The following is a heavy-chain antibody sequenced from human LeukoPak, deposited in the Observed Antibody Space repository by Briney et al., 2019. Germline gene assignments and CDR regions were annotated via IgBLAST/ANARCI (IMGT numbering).Heavy chain of an antibody. Sequence: GSLRLSCAASGFTLSSYGMSWVRQAPGKGLEWVANIKQDESEKYYVDSVKGRFTISRDNAKNSLYLQMNSLRAEDTAVCYCARVEDYDILTGFDYWGQGTLVTVSS. CDR3: ARVEDYDILTGFDY. CDR1: GFTLSSYG. V-gene: IGHV3-7*01. D-gene: IGHD3-9*01. CDR2: IKQDESEK. J-gene: IGHJ4*02.